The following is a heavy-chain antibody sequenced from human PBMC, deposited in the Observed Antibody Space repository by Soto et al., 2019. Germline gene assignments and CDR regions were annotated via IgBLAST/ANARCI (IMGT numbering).Heavy chain of an antibody. CDR3: GRSGSGRYGMDV. CDR1: GGSISRGGYS. V-gene: IGHV4-30-2*01. J-gene: IGHJ6*02. Sequence: PSETLSLTCAVSGGSISRGGYSWSWIRQPPGKGLEWIGYMYHSGSTYYNPSLKSRVTISIDRSKNQFSLKLSSVTAADTAVYYCGRSGSGRYGMDVWGQGTTVTVSS. CDR2: MYHSGST. D-gene: IGHD3-10*01.